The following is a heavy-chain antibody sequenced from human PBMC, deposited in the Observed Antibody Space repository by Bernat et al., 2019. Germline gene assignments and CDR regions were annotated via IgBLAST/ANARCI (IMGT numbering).Heavy chain of an antibody. Sequence: QVQLVQSGAEVKKPGSSVKVSCKASGGTFSSYTISWVRQAPGQGLEWMGRIIPILGIANYAQKFQGRVTITADKSTSTAYMELSSLRSEDTAVYYCARDRHGYSGYDHYWGQGPLVTVSS. V-gene: IGHV1-69*02. CDR1: GGTFSSYT. CDR3: ARDRHGYSGYDHY. J-gene: IGHJ4*02. CDR2: IIPILGIA. D-gene: IGHD5-12*01.